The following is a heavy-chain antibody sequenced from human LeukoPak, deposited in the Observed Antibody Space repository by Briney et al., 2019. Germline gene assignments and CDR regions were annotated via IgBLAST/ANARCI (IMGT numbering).Heavy chain of an antibody. CDR3: AKDLWSCSGGSCYSGYYYYGMDV. CDR1: GFTFSSYG. D-gene: IGHD2-15*01. V-gene: IGHV3-21*01. J-gene: IGHJ6*02. CDR2: ISSSSSYI. Sequence: GGSLRLSCAASGFTFSSYGMHWVRQAPGKGLEWVSSISSSSSYIYYADSVKGRFTISRDNAKNSLYLQMNSLRAEDTAVYYCAKDLWSCSGGSCYSGYYYYGMDVWGQGTTVTVSS.